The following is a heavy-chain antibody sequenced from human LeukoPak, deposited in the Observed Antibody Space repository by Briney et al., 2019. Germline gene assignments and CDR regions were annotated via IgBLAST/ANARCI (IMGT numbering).Heavy chain of an antibody. CDR2: IYYSGST. J-gene: IGHJ6*03. CDR1: GGSISSYY. D-gene: IGHD3-22*01. CDR3: ARSYDSSGQYYYYYYMDV. Sequence: PSETLSLTCTVSGGSISSYYWSWIRQPPGKGLEWIGYIYYSGSTNYNPSLRSRVTISVDTSKNQFSLKLSSVTAADTAVYYCARSYDSSGQYYYYYYMDVWGKGTTVTVSS. V-gene: IGHV4-59*01.